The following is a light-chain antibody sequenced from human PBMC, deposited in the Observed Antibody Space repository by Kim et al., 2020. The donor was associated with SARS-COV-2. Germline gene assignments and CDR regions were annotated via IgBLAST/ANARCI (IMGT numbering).Light chain of an antibody. V-gene: IGKV1-27*01. CDR3: QMYNSAPWT. CDR1: QGISTS. Sequence: MTQSPSSLSASVGDRVTITCRASQGISTSLAWYQQKPGKVPKLLIYAASALQSGVPSRFSGSGSGTDFTLTISSLQPEDVATYYCQMYNSAPWTFGQGTKVDIK. J-gene: IGKJ1*01. CDR2: AAS.